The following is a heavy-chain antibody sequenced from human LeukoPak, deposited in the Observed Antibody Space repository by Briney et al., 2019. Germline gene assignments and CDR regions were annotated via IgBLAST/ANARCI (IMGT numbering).Heavy chain of an antibody. CDR2: ISSSSSHI. V-gene: IGHV3-21*01. CDR3: ARGYCGGDCYGD. CDR1: GFTISSYT. D-gene: IGHD2-21*02. Sequence: GGSLRLSCAASGFTISSYTMNWVRQAPGKGLEYVSSISSSSSHIYYADSVKGRFTISRDNTKSSLYPQMNSLRAEDMAVYYCARGYCGGDCYGDWGQGTLVTVSS. J-gene: IGHJ1*01.